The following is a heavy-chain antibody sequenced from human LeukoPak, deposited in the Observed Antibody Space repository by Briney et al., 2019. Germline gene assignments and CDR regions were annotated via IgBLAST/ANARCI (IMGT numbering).Heavy chain of an antibody. Sequence: PGGSLRLSCAASGFTLGTYWMSWVRQAPGKGLEWVANIKEDGSEMYYVDSVKGRFIISRDNAKNSLYLQMNSLGAEDTAVYYCVRGYDSSGYYGDDFWGQGTLVTVSS. CDR1: GFTLGTYW. CDR3: VRGYDSSGYYGDDF. CDR2: IKEDGSEM. J-gene: IGHJ4*02. D-gene: IGHD3-22*01. V-gene: IGHV3-7*04.